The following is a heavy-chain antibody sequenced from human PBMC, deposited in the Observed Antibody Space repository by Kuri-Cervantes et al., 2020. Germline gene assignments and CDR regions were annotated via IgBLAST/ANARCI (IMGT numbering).Heavy chain of an antibody. V-gene: IGHV1-69*05. CDR3: AREGSRGVGY. D-gene: IGHD3-10*01. J-gene: IGHJ4*02. CDR2: IIPICGSA. Sequence: SVKVSCKASGGTFSSYVINWVRQAPGQGPEWMGGIIPICGSASYAQKFQGRVTLSTDESTSTAYMELSSLRSEDTAVYYCAREGSRGVGYWGQGTLVTVSS. CDR1: GGTFSSYV.